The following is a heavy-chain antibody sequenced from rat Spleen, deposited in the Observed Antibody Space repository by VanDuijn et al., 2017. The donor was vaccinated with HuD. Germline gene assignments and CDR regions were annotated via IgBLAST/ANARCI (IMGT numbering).Heavy chain of an antibody. V-gene: IGHV5S23*01. CDR3: VRQDTSGYSNWFAY. J-gene: IGHJ3*01. CDR2: ITTGGAIT. CDR1: GFTFRNFD. Sequence: EVQLVESGGGLVQPGRSLKLSCAASGFTFRNFDMVWVRQAPTKGLEWVASITTGGAITSYRDSVKGRFTVSRDNAKSTLYLQMDSLRSEDTATYYCVRQDTSGYSNWFAYWGQGTLVTVSS. D-gene: IGHD4-3*01.